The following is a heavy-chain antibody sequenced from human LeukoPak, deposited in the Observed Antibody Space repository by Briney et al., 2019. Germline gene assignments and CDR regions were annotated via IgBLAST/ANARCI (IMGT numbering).Heavy chain of an antibody. CDR1: GFTFSSYW. Sequence: GGSLRLSCAASGFTFSSYWMSWVRQAPGKGLEWVANINGDESEKYYVDSVKARFTISRDNAKNSLYLQMNSLRVGDTAIYYCSRGEGDDYWGQGTLVTVSS. D-gene: IGHD3-10*01. CDR3: SRGEGDDY. J-gene: IGHJ4*02. V-gene: IGHV3-7*01. CDR2: INGDESEK.